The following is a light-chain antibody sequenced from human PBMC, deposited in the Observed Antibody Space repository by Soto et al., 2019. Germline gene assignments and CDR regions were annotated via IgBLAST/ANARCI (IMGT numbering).Light chain of an antibody. CDR3: CSYAGSYTDV. CDR1: SSDVGGYNY. V-gene: IGLV2-11*01. J-gene: IGLJ1*01. CDR2: DVS. Sequence: QSALTQPRSVSGSPGQSVTISCTGTSSDVGGYNYVSWYQQHPGKAPKLMIYDVSKRPSGVPDRFSGSKSGNTASLTISGLQAEYEADYYCCSYAGSYTDVFGTGTQLTVL.